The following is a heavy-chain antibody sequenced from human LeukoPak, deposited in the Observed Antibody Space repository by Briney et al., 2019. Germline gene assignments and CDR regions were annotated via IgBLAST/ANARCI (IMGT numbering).Heavy chain of an antibody. CDR1: GFTFSSYG. Sequence: PGGSLRLSCAASGFTFSSYGMHWVRQAPGKGLEWVAVISYDGSNKYYADSVKGRFTISRDNAKNSLYLQMNSLRAEDTAVYYCARDQVVRGVIIRVDYWGQGTLVTVSS. CDR3: ARDQVVRGVIIRVDY. V-gene: IGHV3-30*03. D-gene: IGHD3-10*01. CDR2: ISYDGSNK. J-gene: IGHJ4*02.